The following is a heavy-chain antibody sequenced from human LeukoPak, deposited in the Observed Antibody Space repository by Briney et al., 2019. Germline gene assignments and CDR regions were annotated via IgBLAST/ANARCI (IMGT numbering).Heavy chain of an antibody. D-gene: IGHD2-15*01. CDR2: ISSNGGST. CDR3: ARVATFYYYYYMDV. V-gene: IGHV3-64*01. CDR1: GFTFSSYA. Sequence: GGSLRLSCAASGFTFSSYAMHWVRQAPGKGLEYVSAISSNGGSTYYANSVKGRFTISRDNSKNTLYLQMGSLRAEDMAVYYWARVATFYYYYYMDVWGKGTTVTVSS. J-gene: IGHJ6*03.